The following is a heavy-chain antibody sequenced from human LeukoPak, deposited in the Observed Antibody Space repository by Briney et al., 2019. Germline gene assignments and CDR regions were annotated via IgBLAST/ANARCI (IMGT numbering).Heavy chain of an antibody. CDR1: GFSLSTSGVG. CDR3: AHRQAISYGYWVYFDY. V-gene: IGHV2-5*02. CDR2: IYWDDDK. D-gene: IGHD5-18*01. J-gene: IGHJ4*02. Sequence: SGPTLVKPTQTLTLTCTFSGFSLSTSGVGVGWIRQPPGKALEWLALIYWDDDKRYSPSLKSGLTITKDTPKNQVVLTMTNMGPVDTATYYCAHRQAISYGYWVYFDYWGQGTLVTVSS.